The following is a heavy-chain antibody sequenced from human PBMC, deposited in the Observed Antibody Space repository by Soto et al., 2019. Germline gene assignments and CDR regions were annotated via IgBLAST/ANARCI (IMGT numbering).Heavy chain of an antibody. J-gene: IGHJ4*02. V-gene: IGHV1-69*08. D-gene: IGHD2-21*01. CDR1: GGTFSSYT. Sequence: QVQLVQSGAEVKKPGSSVKVSCKASGGTFSSYTISWVRQAPGQGLEWMGRIIPILGIANYAQKFQGRVTITADKSTSTAYMDLSSLRSEDTAVYSCARDPSAGDSAGYWGQGTLVTVSS. CDR3: ARDPSAGDSAGY. CDR2: IIPILGIA.